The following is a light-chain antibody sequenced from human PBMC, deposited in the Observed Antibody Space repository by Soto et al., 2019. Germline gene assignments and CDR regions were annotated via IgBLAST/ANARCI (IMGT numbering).Light chain of an antibody. CDR1: QSIGSW. Sequence: DIQMTQSPSTLSASLGDRVTITCRASQSIGSWLDWHQQEPGKAPKLLIYKASSLESGVPSRFSGSGSGTEFTLSISSLQHDDSATYYCQQYDSYPLTFGGGTKVDI. CDR3: QQYDSYPLT. J-gene: IGKJ4*01. CDR2: KAS. V-gene: IGKV1-5*03.